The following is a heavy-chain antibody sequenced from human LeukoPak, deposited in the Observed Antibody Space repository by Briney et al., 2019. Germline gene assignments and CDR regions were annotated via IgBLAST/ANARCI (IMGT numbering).Heavy chain of an antibody. CDR3: ASVDGDKYYFDY. CDR2: VIPNFGKT. D-gene: IGHD4-23*01. V-gene: IGHV1-69*05. CDR1: GCTFISYA. J-gene: IGHJ4*02. Sequence: ASVKVSCKASGCTFISYAISWVRPAPGQGLEWVGVVIPNFGKTNYAQKFQGRVTITTDESTSTAYMELSSLRSEDTAVYYCASVDGDKYYFDYWGQGTLVTVSS.